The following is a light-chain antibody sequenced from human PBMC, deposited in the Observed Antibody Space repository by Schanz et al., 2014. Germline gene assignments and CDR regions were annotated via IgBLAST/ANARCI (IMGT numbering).Light chain of an antibody. J-gene: IGKJ1*01. V-gene: IGKV1-33*01. CDR2: DAS. CDR3: QQYNSHSPWT. Sequence: DIQMTQSPSSLSASVGDRVTITCQASHHIDDYLNWFQQKPGKAPKLLIYDASNLEAGVPSRFSGSGSGTEFTLTISSLQPDDFETYYCQQYNSHSPWTFGQGTKVEIK. CDR1: HHIDDY.